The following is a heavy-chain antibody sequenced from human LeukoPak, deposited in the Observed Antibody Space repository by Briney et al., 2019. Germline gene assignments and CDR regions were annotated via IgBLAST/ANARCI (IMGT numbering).Heavy chain of an antibody. CDR2: IYTIGST. CDR1: GFSVSSSF. D-gene: IGHD4-17*01. Sequence: PGGSLRLSCAASGFSVSSSFMSWVRQAPGKGLEWVSVIYTIGSTFYADSVKGRFTISRDNSKNTLYLQMKSLRVEDTAVYYCAKDRTRDGDYGTRFDYWGQGTLVTVSS. J-gene: IGHJ4*02. CDR3: AKDRTRDGDYGTRFDY. V-gene: IGHV3-53*01.